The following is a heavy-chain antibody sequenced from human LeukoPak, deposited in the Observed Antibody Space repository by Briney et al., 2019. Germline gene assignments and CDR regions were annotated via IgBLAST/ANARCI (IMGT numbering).Heavy chain of an antibody. V-gene: IGHV4-34*01. Sequence: SETLSLTCAVSGGSLSGYYWTWIRQPPGKGLEWIGEINHSGSTNYNPSLKSRVTISVETSKNQFSLKLSSVTAADTAVYYCARSPRGIAARLRWFDPWGQGTLVTVSS. CDR3: ARSPRGIAARLRWFDP. CDR2: INHSGST. CDR1: GGSLSGYY. D-gene: IGHD6-13*01. J-gene: IGHJ5*02.